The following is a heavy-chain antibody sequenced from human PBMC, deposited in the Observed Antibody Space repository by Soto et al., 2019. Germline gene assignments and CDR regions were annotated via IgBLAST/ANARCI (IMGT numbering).Heavy chain of an antibody. V-gene: IGHV4-4*07. D-gene: IGHD1-1*01. Sequence: SETLFLTCTVSGGSISNYYWGWIRQPAGKGLEWIGRIYTNGGTNYNPSLKSRVSMSVDTSKNQFSLKLRSVTAADTAVYFCARASGTIGFFDYWGQGIPVTVSS. CDR1: GGSISNYY. CDR2: IYTNGGT. J-gene: IGHJ4*02. CDR3: ARASGTIGFFDY.